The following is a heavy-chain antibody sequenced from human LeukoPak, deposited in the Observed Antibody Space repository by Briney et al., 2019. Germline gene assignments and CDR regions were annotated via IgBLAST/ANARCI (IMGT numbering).Heavy chain of an antibody. CDR3: ARRVFRGRIWFGETLNWFDP. CDR1: GGSISSSSYY. J-gene: IGHJ5*02. CDR2: IYYSGST. D-gene: IGHD3-10*01. V-gene: IGHV4-39*07. Sequence: SETLSLTCTVSGGSISSSSYYWGWIRQPPGKGLEWIGSIYYSGSTYYNPSLKSRVTISVDTSKNQFSLKLSSVTAADTAVYYCARRVFRGRIWFGETLNWFDPWGQGTLVTVSS.